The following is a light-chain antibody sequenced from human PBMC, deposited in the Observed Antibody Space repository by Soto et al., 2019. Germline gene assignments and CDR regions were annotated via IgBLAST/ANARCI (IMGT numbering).Light chain of an antibody. CDR3: QQHNQWPIT. J-gene: IGKJ5*01. CDR2: YIS. CDR1: QSAGNF. V-gene: IGKV3D-15*01. Sequence: EIVITPSPAPLPVSPGETASLSRRATQSAGNFLAWYQQKPGQAPRLLIYYISTRATGIPARFSGSGSGTEFTLTINSLQSEDSAVYYCQQHNQWPITFGQGTRLEIK.